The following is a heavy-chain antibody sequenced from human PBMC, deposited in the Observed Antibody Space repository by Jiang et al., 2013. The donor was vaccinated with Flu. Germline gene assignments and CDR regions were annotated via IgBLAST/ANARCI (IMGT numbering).Heavy chain of an antibody. D-gene: IGHD2-2*01. J-gene: IGHJ5*02. Sequence: SGAEVKKPGASVKVSCKASGYTFTDYYIHWVRQAPGQGLEWMGWINPNSGGTNYAQKFQGWVTMTWDTSISTAYMELSRLRSDDTAVYYCARDTYCNGFSCYDGSNWFDPWGQGTLVTVSS. V-gene: IGHV1-2*04. CDR3: ARDTYCNGFSCYDGSNWFDP. CDR2: INPNSGGT. CDR1: GYTFTDYY.